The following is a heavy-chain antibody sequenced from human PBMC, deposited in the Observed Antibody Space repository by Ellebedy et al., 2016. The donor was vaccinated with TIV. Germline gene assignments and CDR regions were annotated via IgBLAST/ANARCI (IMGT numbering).Heavy chain of an antibody. D-gene: IGHD3-22*01. Sequence: SGPTLVKPTQTLTLTCTFSGFSLSSSFVGVGWIRQPPGKALEWLAVIYWNDFEFYNPSLKSRLTITKDPSKNQVFLALTNLDPVDTATYFCARELYYFDSRGPTWGQGTLVTVSS. CDR3: ARELYYFDSRGPT. CDR2: IYWNDFE. CDR1: GFSLSSSFVG. J-gene: IGHJ4*02. V-gene: IGHV2-5*01.